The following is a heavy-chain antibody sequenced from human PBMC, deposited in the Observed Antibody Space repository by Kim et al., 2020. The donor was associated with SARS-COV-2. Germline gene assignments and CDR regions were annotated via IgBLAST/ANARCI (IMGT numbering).Heavy chain of an antibody. V-gene: IGHV3-7*01. J-gene: IGHJ4*02. Sequence: YGDCVKGRFTIPRDNAKNALHMQMNSLRAGDTAVYYCVGENCYGTGSCFDRWGPGTLVTVSS. D-gene: IGHD3-10*01. CDR3: VGENCYGTGSCFDR.